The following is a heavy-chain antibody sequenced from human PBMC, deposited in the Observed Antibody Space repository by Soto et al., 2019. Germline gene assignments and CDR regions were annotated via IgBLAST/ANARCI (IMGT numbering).Heavy chain of an antibody. CDR1: GITLSSYA. J-gene: IGHJ4*02. Sequence: GGSLRLSCAASGITLSSYAMSWVRQAPGKGPEWVSGISASGGSTSYADSVRGRFTISRDNSKNTLYLQMNSLRADDTAVYHCAKGQNSGTYRFYFDYWGQGALVTVSS. CDR3: AKGQNSGTYRFYFDY. V-gene: IGHV3-23*01. CDR2: ISASGGST. D-gene: IGHD1-26*01.